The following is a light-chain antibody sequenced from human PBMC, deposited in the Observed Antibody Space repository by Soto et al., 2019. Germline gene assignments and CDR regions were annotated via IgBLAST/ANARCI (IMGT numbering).Light chain of an antibody. V-gene: IGKV3-20*01. Sequence: EIVLTQSPGTLSLSPGERATLSCMASQSVSSSYLAWYQQKPGQAPRLLIYGASSRATGIPDRFSGCGSGTDFTLTISRLEHEDLAVYSWQQDGSSPLLSFGGGTKVEIK. CDR1: QSVSSSY. CDR3: QQDGSSPLLS. J-gene: IGKJ4*01. CDR2: GAS.